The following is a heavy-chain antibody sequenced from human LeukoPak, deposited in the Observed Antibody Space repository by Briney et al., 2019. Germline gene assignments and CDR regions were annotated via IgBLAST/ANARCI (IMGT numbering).Heavy chain of an antibody. CDR3: AKTSPGSFSYGMEF. Sequence: GGSLRLSCAASGFTFSRYVMTWVRQAPGKGLEWVSVISDSGISTSYADSVKGRFTISRDNARNTLFLQMNNLRDEDTAVYFCAKTSPGSFSYGMEFWGQGTTVTVCS. CDR1: GFTFSRYV. V-gene: IGHV3-23*01. J-gene: IGHJ6*02. CDR2: ISDSGIST. D-gene: IGHD1-26*01.